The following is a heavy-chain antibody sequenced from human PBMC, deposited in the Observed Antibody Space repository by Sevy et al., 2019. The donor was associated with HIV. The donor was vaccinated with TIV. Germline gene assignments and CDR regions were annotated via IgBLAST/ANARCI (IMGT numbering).Heavy chain of an antibody. CDR2: ISYDANND. J-gene: IGHJ1*01. D-gene: IGHD1-1*01. CDR1: GFTFSYFS. Sequence: GESLKISCAASGFTFSYFSMHWVRQAPGKGLEWVATISYDANNDHYADSVKGRFTISRDNSKNALYLQMNNLRADDTAVYFCALERLTSNVAEYFHNWGQSTLVTVSS. CDR3: ALERLTSNVAEYFHN. V-gene: IGHV3-30-3*01.